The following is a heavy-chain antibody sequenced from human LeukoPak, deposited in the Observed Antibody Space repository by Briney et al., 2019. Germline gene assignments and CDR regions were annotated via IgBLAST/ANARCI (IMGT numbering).Heavy chain of an antibody. CDR2: ITWDGGTT. Sequence: GGSLRLSCAASGFTFSSYGMHWVRQAPGKGLEWVSLITWDGGTTYNADSVKGRCTISRDNIKYSLYLQMNSLRTEDTALYYCARSTAMVTWGSFDIWGQGTLVTVSS. J-gene: IGHJ3*02. CDR3: ARSTAMVTWGSFDI. V-gene: IGHV3-43*01. D-gene: IGHD5-18*01. CDR1: GFTFSSYG.